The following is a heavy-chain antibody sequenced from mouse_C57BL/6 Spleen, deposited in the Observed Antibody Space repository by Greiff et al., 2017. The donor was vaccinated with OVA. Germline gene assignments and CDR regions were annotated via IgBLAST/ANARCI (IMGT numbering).Heavy chain of an antibody. CDR3: ASTIRFAY. J-gene: IGHJ3*01. CDR2: IDPSDSYT. V-gene: IGHV1-50*01. D-gene: IGHD2-1*01. Sequence: VQLQQPGAELVKPGASVKLSCKASGYTFTSYWMQWVKQRPGQGLEWIGEIDPSDSYTNYNQKFKGKATLTVDTSSSTAYMQLSSLTSEDSAVYYCASTIRFAYWGQGTLVTVSA. CDR1: GYTFTSYW.